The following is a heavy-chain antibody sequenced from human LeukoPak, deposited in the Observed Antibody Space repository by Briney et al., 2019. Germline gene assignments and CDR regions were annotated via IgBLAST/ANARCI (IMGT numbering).Heavy chain of an antibody. CDR1: GFTFSSYG. D-gene: IGHD3-10*01. Sequence: PGGSLRLSCAASGFTFSSYGMHWVRQAPGKGLEWVAFIRYDGSNKYYADSVKGRFTISRDNSKNTLYLQMNSLRAEDTAVYYCAKDWSAINYYGSGSPPDYWGQGTLVTVSS. CDR3: AKDWSAINYYGSGSPPDY. V-gene: IGHV3-30*02. CDR2: IRYDGSNK. J-gene: IGHJ4*02.